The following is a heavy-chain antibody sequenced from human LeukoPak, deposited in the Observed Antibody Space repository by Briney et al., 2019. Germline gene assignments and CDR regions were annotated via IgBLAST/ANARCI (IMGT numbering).Heavy chain of an antibody. CDR2: ISSDSSST. V-gene: IGHV3-48*04. J-gene: IGHJ4*02. CDR3: ASPYRSTWYFDN. Sequence: GGSLRLSCAASGFTFSSYSMNWVRQAPGKGLEWVSYISSDSSSTFYVDSVKGRSTISRDNARNSLFLQMDSLRPEDTAVYYCASPYRSTWYFDNWGQGTLVTVSS. CDR1: GFTFSSYS. D-gene: IGHD6-13*01.